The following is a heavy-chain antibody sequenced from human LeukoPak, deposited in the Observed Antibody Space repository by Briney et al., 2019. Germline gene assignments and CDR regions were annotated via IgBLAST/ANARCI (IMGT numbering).Heavy chain of an antibody. J-gene: IGHJ6*03. CDR2: IDSSGTT. CDR3: ARTPMVRGVITGGYYYYMDV. Sequence: SETLSLTCTVSGGSFTTYYWSWIRQPAGRGLEWVGHIDSSGTTNYNPPPKSRVTMSTDPSKNHFSLKLSSVTAADTAVYYCARTPMVRGVITGGYYYYMDVWGKGTTVTISS. D-gene: IGHD3-10*01. CDR1: GGSFTTYY. V-gene: IGHV4-4*07.